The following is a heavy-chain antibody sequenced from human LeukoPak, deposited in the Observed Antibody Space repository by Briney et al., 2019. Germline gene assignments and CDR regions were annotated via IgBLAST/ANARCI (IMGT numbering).Heavy chain of an antibody. CDR2: ISGSGGST. Sequence: GGSLRLSCAASGFTFSSYAMSWVRQAPGKGLEWVSAISGSGGSTYYADSVKGRFTISRDNSKNTLYLQMNSLRAGDTAVYYCAKLGQGYGDFVNAFDIWGQGTMVTVSS. CDR1: GFTFSSYA. D-gene: IGHD4-17*01. CDR3: AKLGQGYGDFVNAFDI. J-gene: IGHJ3*02. V-gene: IGHV3-23*01.